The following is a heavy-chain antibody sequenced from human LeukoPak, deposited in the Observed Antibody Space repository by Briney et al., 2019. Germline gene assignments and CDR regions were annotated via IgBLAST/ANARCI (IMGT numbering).Heavy chain of an antibody. CDR3: AREKGYCSSTSCYHFDMDV. CDR2: MYHSGST. D-gene: IGHD2-2*01. CDR1: GGSISSGGYY. Sequence: SETLSLTCTVSGGSISSGGYYWSWIRQPPGKGLEWIGYMYHSGSTYYNPSLKSRVTISVDRSKNQFSLKLSSVTAADTAVYYCAREKGYCSSTSCYHFDMDVWGKGTTVTVSS. J-gene: IGHJ6*03. V-gene: IGHV4-30-2*01.